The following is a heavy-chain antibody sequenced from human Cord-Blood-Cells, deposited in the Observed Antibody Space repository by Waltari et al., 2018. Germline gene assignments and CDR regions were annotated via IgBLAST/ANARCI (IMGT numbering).Heavy chain of an antibody. CDR3: ASGRNRSSWDFDY. J-gene: IGHJ4*02. V-gene: IGHV4-4*07. D-gene: IGHD6-6*01. CDR1: GGSISRYY. CDR2: IYTSGST. Sequence: QVQLQESGPGLVKPSETLSLTCTVSGGSISRYYWSWIRQPAGTGLEWIGRIYTSGSTNYHPSLKSRVTMSVDTSKNQFSLKLSSVTAADTAVYYCASGRNRSSWDFDYWGQGTLVTVSS.